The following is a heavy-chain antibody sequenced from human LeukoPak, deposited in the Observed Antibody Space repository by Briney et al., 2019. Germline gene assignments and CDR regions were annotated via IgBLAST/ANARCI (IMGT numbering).Heavy chain of an antibody. Sequence: GGSLRLSCAASGFSFSTYWMSWVRQTPEKGLEFVANIDQGGSVRNYMDSLKGRCTISRDNAKKSLYLEINSLRADDTAVYYCARDPESSSFDLWGRGALVTVSS. CDR2: IDQGGSVR. J-gene: IGHJ4*02. D-gene: IGHD6-13*01. CDR3: ARDPESSSFDL. CDR1: GFSFSTYW. V-gene: IGHV3-7*01.